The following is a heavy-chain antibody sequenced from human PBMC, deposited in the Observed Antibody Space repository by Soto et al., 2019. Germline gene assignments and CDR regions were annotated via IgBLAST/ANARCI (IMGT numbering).Heavy chain of an antibody. CDR1: GFSLSTSGVA. CDR2: IFWDDAK. D-gene: IGHD3-3*01. CDR3: ARIFDFWSGYYFSY. Sequence: QITLKESGPTLVKPTQTLTLTCTFSGFSLSTSGVAVVWIRQAPQKPPEWLAFIFWDDAKRYIPTLEHRLTSTKDTSKNQVVLTMTNMDPVDTATYYCARIFDFWSGYYFSYWGRGTLVTVSS. V-gene: IGHV2-5*02. J-gene: IGHJ4*02.